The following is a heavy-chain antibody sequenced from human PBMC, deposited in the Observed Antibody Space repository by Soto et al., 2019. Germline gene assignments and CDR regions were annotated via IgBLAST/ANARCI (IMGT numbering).Heavy chain of an antibody. J-gene: IGHJ5*02. D-gene: IGHD3-10*01. Sequence: QLQLQESGPGLVMPSETLSLTCTVSGGSISSSSYYWGWIRQPPGKGLEWIGSIYYSGSTYYNPSLKSRVTISVDTSKNQFSLKLSSVTAADTAVYYCARRVVTMVRGVIGVHWFDPWGQGTLVTVSS. CDR3: ARRVVTMVRGVIGVHWFDP. CDR1: GGSISSSSYY. CDR2: IYYSGST. V-gene: IGHV4-39*01.